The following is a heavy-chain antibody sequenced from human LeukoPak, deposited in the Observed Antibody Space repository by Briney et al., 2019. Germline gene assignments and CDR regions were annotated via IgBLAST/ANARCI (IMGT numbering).Heavy chain of an antibody. J-gene: IGHJ4*02. Sequence: PGGSLRLSCAASGFTFSNHWMQWVRHAPGKGVVWVSCLKTDGNHIDYADSVNARFTISRDNAKNMLYLQMHSLSAQNTAVYFCARGISPTNTMIDYWGLGTLVTVSS. CDR1: GFTFSNHW. D-gene: IGHD3-22*01. CDR2: LKTDGNHI. CDR3: ARGISPTNTMIDY. V-gene: IGHV3-74*01.